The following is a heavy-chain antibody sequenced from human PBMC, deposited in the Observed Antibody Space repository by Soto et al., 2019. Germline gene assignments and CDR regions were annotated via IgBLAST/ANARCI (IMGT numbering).Heavy chain of an antibody. CDR3: ARVESSYFDSSGYYWFDP. V-gene: IGHV1-69*01. CDR2: TIPIFGTT. CDR1: GGTFSSYA. Sequence: QVQLVQSGAEVKKPGSSVKVSCTASGGTFSSYAISWVLQAPGQVLEWMGGTIPIFGTTNYAQKFQGRVTITADESTSTGYMELSSLRSEDTAVYYCARVESSYFDSSGYYWFDPWGQGTLVTVSS. D-gene: IGHD3-22*01. J-gene: IGHJ5*02.